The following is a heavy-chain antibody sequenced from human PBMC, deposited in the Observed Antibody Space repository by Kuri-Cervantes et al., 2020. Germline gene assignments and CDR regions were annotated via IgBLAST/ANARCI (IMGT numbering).Heavy chain of an antibody. J-gene: IGHJ4*02. D-gene: IGHD5-12*01. Sequence: GESLKISCAASGFTFSSYSMNWVRQAPGKGLEWVSSISSSSSYIYYADSVKGRFTISRDNARNSMYLQMNTLRVEDTAVYYCARGGHSGYDFDYWGQGTLVTVSS. CDR3: ARGGHSGYDFDY. CDR2: ISSSSSYI. CDR1: GFTFSSYS. V-gene: IGHV3-21*06.